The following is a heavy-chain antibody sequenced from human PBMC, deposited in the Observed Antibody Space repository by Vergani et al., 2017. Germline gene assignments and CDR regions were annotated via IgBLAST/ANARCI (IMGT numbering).Heavy chain of an antibody. CDR3: AKAKWELDYFDY. Sequence: QVQLVESGGGVVQPGRSLRLSCAASGFTFSSYGMHWFRQAPGKGLEWVAVISYDGSNKYYADSVKGRFTISRDNSKNTLYLQMNSRRAEDTAVYYCAKAKWELDYFDYWGQGTLVTVSS. CDR1: GFTFSSYG. V-gene: IGHV3-30*18. J-gene: IGHJ4*02. D-gene: IGHD1-26*01. CDR2: ISYDGSNK.